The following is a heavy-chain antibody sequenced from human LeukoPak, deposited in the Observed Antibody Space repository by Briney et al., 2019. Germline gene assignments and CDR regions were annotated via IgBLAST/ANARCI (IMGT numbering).Heavy chain of an antibody. CDR2: IKQDGSEN. J-gene: IGHJ3*02. CDR3: ASYWLHFDWFLSDS. CDR1: GFTFYDFW. Sequence: GGSLRLSCEASGFTFYDFWMTWLGQAPGKGLEGVANIKQDGSENHYVDSVKGRFTISRDNAKNSLYLQMNSLRAEGTAVYYCASYWLHFDWFLSDSWGLGTMVTVSS. V-gene: IGHV3-7*05. D-gene: IGHD3-9*01.